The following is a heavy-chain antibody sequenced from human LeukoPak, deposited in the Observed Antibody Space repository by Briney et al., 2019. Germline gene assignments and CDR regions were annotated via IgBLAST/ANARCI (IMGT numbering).Heavy chain of an antibody. Sequence: PSETLSPTCAVSGGSISSGGYSWSWIRQPPGKGLEWIGYIYHSGSTYYNPSLKSRVTISVDRSKNQFSLKLSSVTAADTAVYYCARGLLAHWFDPWGQGTLVTVSS. CDR2: IYHSGST. CDR3: ARGLLAHWFDP. CDR1: GGSISSGGYS. V-gene: IGHV4-30-2*01. J-gene: IGHJ5*02. D-gene: IGHD3-22*01.